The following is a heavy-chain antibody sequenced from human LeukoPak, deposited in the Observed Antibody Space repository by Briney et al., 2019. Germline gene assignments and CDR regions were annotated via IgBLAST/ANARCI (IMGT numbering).Heavy chain of an antibody. CDR3: TRDLED. CDR1: GYTFSDYT. CDR2: ISSGGSVM. V-gene: IGHV3-48*01. J-gene: IGHJ4*02. Sequence: PGESLRLSCGASGYTFSDYTMNWVRQAPGKGPEWISYISSGGSVMHYADSVKGRFTISRDNVENSLYLQMNSLRVEDTAVYYCTRDLEDWGPGVLVTVSS.